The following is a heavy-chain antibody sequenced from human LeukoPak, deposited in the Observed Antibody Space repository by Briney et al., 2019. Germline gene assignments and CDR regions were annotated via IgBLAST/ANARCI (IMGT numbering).Heavy chain of an antibody. J-gene: IGHJ3*02. CDR3: AKDISSSGWLDAFDI. Sequence: GGSLRLSCAASGFTFDDYAMHWVRQAPGKGLEWASGISWNSGSIGYADSVKGRFTISRDNAKNSLYLQMNSLRAEDTALYYCAKDISSSGWLDAFDIWGQGTMVTVSS. CDR2: ISWNSGSI. D-gene: IGHD6-19*01. V-gene: IGHV3-9*01. CDR1: GFTFDDYA.